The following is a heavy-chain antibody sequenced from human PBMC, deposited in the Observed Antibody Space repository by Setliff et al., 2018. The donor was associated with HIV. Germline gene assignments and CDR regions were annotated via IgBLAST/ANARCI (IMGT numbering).Heavy chain of an antibody. CDR3: ARDQAYYYDDSGFNKGPFDAFDF. CDR1: GYTFNTYD. CDR2: INPKDGST. D-gene: IGHD3-22*01. J-gene: IGHJ3*01. Sequence: ASVKVSCKASGYTFNTYDVNWVRQAAGQGLEWVGRINPKDGSTNYAQNFQGRVTVTRDTSTTTVYMELISLRSEDTAVYYCARDQAYYYDDSGFNKGPFDAFDFWGLGTMVTVSS. V-gene: IGHV1-46*02.